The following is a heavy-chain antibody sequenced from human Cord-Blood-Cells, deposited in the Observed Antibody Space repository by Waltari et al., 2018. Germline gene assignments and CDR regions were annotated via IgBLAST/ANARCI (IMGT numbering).Heavy chain of an antibody. CDR2: INPSGGST. CDR1: GYTFTSYY. V-gene: IGHV1-46*01. D-gene: IGHD6-6*01. CDR3: AREYSSSSGYYGMDV. J-gene: IGHJ6*02. Sequence: QVQLVQSWSEVKKPGASVQVSCKASGYTFTSYYMHWVRPAPGQGLEWMGIINPSGGSTSYAQKFQGRVTMTRDTSTSTVYMELSSLRSEDTAVYYCAREYSSSSGYYGMDVWGQGTTVTVSS.